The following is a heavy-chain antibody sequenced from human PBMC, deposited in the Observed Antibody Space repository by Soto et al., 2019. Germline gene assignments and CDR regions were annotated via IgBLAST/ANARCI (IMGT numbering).Heavy chain of an antibody. V-gene: IGHV3-66*01. Sequence: PMGSLRLSCAVAGFTVSNNYMSWFRQAPGKGLEWVSVIYSGCTTYYGDSVKGRFTISKDNSKNTLFLQMHSLRAEDSAVYYCASYYCSRGSCYLDYWGQGTLVTVSS. D-gene: IGHD2-15*01. CDR2: IYSGCTT. J-gene: IGHJ4*02. CDR3: ASYYCSRGSCYLDY. CDR1: GFTVSNNY.